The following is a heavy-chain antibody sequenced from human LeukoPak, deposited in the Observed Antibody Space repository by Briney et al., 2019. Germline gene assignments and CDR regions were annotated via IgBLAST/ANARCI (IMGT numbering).Heavy chain of an antibody. V-gene: IGHV3-7*01. J-gene: IGHJ6*02. CDR2: IKQDGREN. CDR3: ARHMKLELPASSGYCYGMDV. D-gene: IGHD1-7*01. Sequence: GGSLRLSCAASGFIFSNYWMTWVRQAPGKGLEWVANIKQDGRENYYVDSVKARFTISRDNAKNSMYLQMNSLRAEDTAMYYCARHMKLELPASSGYCYGMDVWGRGTTVTVSS. CDR1: GFIFSNYW.